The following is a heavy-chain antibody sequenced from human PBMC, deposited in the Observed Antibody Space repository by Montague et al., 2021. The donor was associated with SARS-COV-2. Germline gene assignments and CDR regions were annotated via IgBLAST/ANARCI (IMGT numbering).Heavy chain of an antibody. CDR1: GGSFSNYY. Sequence: SETLSLTCAVYGGSFSNYYWSWIRQPPGKGLEWIGDSNHRGSTNYNPSLKSRVTISVDTSKNQFSLQLKSVTPEDTAVYYCSRGYCGGGSCYVFDYWGQGTLVTVSS. J-gene: IGHJ4*02. CDR2: SNHRGST. D-gene: IGHD2-15*01. V-gene: IGHV4-34*01. CDR3: SRGYCGGGSCYVFDY.